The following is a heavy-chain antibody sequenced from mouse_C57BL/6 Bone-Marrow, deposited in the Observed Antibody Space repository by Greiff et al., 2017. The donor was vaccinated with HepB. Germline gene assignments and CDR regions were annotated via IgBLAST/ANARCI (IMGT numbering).Heavy chain of an antibody. J-gene: IGHJ4*01. Sequence: VQLQQSGPGLVQPSQSLSITCTVSGFSLTSYGVHWVRQSPGKGLEWLGVIWSGGSTDYNAAFISRLSISKDNSKSQVFFKMNSLQADDTAIYYCARGRFTTVVAHYYAMDYWGQGTSVTVSS. D-gene: IGHD1-1*01. CDR3: ARGRFTTVVAHYYAMDY. CDR2: IWSGGST. CDR1: GFSLTSYG. V-gene: IGHV2-2*01.